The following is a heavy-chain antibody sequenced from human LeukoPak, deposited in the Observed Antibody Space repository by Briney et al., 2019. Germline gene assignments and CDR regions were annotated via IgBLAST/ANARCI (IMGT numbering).Heavy chain of an antibody. J-gene: IGHJ4*02. CDR1: GGSVSGYY. D-gene: IGHD2-15*01. V-gene: IGHV4-59*02. CDR2: VYYSGST. Sequence: SETLSLTCVVSGGSVSGYYGGWLRQPPGRGLEWIGYVYYSGSTNYNPSFKSRITISVDTSRNQFSLQLSSVTAADTAVYYCARIHRYCSGGACYVLDNWGQGTLVAVSS. CDR3: ARIHRYCSGGACYVLDN.